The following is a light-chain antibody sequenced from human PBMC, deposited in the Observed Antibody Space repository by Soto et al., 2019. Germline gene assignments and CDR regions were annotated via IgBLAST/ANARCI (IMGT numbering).Light chain of an antibody. CDR1: QSISSSH. Sequence: EIVLTQSPGTLSLSPGERATLSCRASQSISSSHLAWYQQRPGQAPRLLIYRASTRAIGIPDRFSGSGSGTDFTLNISRLEPEDFALYHCQHYDSSPVAFGGGTKVEIK. J-gene: IGKJ4*01. CDR3: QHYDSSPVA. CDR2: RAS. V-gene: IGKV3-20*01.